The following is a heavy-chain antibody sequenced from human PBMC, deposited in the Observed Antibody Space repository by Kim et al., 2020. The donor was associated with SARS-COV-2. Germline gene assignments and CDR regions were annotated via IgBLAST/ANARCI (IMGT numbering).Heavy chain of an antibody. J-gene: IGHJ6*03. CDR3: ARDGSYCSSTSCARHYYYYMDV. Sequence: ASVKVSCKASGYTFTSYYMHWVRQAPGQGLEWMGIINPSGGSTSYAQKFQGRVTMTRDTSTSTVYMELSSLRSEDTAVYYCARDGSYCSSTSCARHYYYYMDVWGKGTTVTVSS. CDR1: GYTFTSYY. D-gene: IGHD2-2*01. V-gene: IGHV1-46*01. CDR2: INPSGGST.